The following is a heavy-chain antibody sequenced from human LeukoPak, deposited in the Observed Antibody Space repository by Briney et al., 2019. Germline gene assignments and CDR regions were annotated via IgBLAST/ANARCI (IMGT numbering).Heavy chain of an antibody. Sequence: GGSLRLSCAASGFTFSSYEMNWVRQAPGKGLEWVSYISSSGSTIYYADSVKGRFTISRDNAKNSLYLQMNSLRAEDTAVYYCARDVPRGYYPRYFDYWGQGTLVTVSS. CDR1: GFTFSSYE. D-gene: IGHD3-22*01. J-gene: IGHJ4*02. CDR2: ISSSGSTI. CDR3: ARDVPRGYYPRYFDY. V-gene: IGHV3-48*03.